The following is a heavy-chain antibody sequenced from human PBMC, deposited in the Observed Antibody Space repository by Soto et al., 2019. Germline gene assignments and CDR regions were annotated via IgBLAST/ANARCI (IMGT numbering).Heavy chain of an antibody. J-gene: IGHJ6*03. V-gene: IGHV3-66*01. CDR2: IYSGGST. Sequence: GGSLRLSCAASGFTVSSNYMSWVRQAPGKGLEWVSVIYSGGSTYYADSVKGRFTISRDNSKNTLYLQMNSLRAEDTAVYYCARDRGDSYYYYYYMDVWGKGTTVTVSS. CDR1: GFTVSSNY. CDR3: ARDRGDSYYYYYYMDV. D-gene: IGHD4-17*01.